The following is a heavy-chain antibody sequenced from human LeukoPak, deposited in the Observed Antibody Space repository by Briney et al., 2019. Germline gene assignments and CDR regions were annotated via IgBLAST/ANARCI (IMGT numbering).Heavy chain of an antibody. CDR2: INHSGST. D-gene: IGHD2-2*01. CDR1: GGSFSGYY. J-gene: IGHJ5*02. CDR3: ARGLVVVPAAKRGWFDP. Sequence: SETLSLTCAVYGGSFSGYYWSWIRQPPGKGLEWIGEINHSGSTNYNPSLKSRVTISVDTSKNQFSLKLSSVTAADTAVYYCARGLVVVPAAKRGWFDPWGQGTLVTVSS. V-gene: IGHV4-34*01.